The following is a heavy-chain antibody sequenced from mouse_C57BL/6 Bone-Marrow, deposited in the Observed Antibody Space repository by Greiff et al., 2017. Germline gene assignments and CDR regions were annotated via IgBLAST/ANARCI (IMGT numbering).Heavy chain of an antibody. Sequence: VQLKESGPGLVKPSQSLSLTCSVTGYSITSGYYWNWIRQFPGNKLEWMGYISYDGSNNYNPSLKNRISITRDTSKNQFFLKLNSVTTEDTATYYCARDIYYGRNWYFDVWGTGTTVTVSS. CDR3: ARDIYYGRNWYFDV. J-gene: IGHJ1*03. V-gene: IGHV3-6*01. D-gene: IGHD2-1*01. CDR1: GYSITSGYY. CDR2: ISYDGSN.